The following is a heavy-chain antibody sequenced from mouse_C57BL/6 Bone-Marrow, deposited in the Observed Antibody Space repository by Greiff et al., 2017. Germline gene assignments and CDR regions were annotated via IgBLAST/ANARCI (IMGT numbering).Heavy chain of an antibody. J-gene: IGHJ3*01. CDR1: GYTFTDYY. V-gene: IGHV1-76*01. D-gene: IGHD1-1*01. CDR3: ARSGYYGSSYVLAWFAY. CDR2: IYPGSGNT. Sequence: VQLQQSGAELVRPGASVTLSCKASGYTFTDYYINWVKQRPGQGLEWIARIYPGSGNTYYNEKFKGKATLTAEKSSSTAYMQLSSLTSEDSAVYFCARSGYYGSSYVLAWFAYWGQGTLVTVSA.